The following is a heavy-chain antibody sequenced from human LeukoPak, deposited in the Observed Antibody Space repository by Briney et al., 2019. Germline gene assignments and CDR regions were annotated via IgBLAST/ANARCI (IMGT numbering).Heavy chain of an antibody. CDR1: GGTFSSYA. J-gene: IGHJ6*03. D-gene: IGHD2-2*01. CDR3: ARAADVPAAKIYYYMDV. V-gene: IGHV1-69*01. CDR2: IIPIFGTA. Sequence: SVKVCCKASGGTFSSYAISWVRQAPGQGLEWMGGIIPIFGTANCAQKFQGRVTITADESTSTAYMELSSLRSEDTAVYYCARAADVPAAKIYYYMDVWGKGTAVTVSS.